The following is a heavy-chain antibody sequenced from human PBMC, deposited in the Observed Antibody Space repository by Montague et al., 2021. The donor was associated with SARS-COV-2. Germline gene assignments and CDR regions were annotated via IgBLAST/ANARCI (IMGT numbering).Heavy chain of an antibody. V-gene: IGHV4-39*07. D-gene: IGHD3-10*01. CDR1: GGSIRSSSHF. CDR2: ISYSGST. Sequence: SETLSLTCTVSGGSIRSSSHFWGWFRQPPGQRLEWIGTISYSGSTYYSPSLKSRVIISADTPKNQFSLNLRSVTAADTAVYFCGLGRGLAVGNHYYYSYGLDVWGQGTTVTVSS. J-gene: IGHJ6*02. CDR3: GLGRGLAVGNHYYYSYGLDV.